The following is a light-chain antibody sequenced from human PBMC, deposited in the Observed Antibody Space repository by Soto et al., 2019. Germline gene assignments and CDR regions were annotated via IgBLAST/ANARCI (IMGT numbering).Light chain of an antibody. Sequence: EIVLTHCPAILSLSPGERAILSCRASPSVSNYLAWYQQKPGQAPRLLIYGTSKRAAGIPDRFSGSGSGTEFTLTISNLQSEDFAVYYGQQYNKWPPLTFGGGTKVDIK. CDR1: PSVSNY. CDR3: QQYNKWPPLT. CDR2: GTS. V-gene: IGKV3D-15*01. J-gene: IGKJ4*01.